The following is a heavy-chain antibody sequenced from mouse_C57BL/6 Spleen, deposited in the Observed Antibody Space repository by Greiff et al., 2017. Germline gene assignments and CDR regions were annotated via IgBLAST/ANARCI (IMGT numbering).Heavy chain of an antibody. CDR2: IWGVGST. D-gene: IGHD2-3*01. V-gene: IGHV2-6*01. CDR3: ARFYDGYYGDYFDY. CDR1: GFSLTSYG. J-gene: IGHJ2*01. Sequence: VKLMESGPGLVAPSQSLSITCTVSGFSLTSYGVDWVRQSPGKGLEWLGVIWGVGSTNYNSALKSRLSISKDNSKSQVFLKMNSLQTDDTAMYYCARFYDGYYGDYFDYWGQGTTLTVSS.